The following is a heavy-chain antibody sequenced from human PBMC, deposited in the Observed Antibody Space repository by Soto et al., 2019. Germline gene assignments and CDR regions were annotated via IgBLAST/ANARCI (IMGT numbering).Heavy chain of an antibody. Sequence: ASVKVSCKASGYTFTSYGISWVRQAPGQGLEWMGWISAYNGNTNYAQKLQGRVTMTTDTSTSTAYMELRSLRSDDTAVYYCARDPQWGIFGGVIVMDYWGQGTLVTVSS. J-gene: IGHJ4*02. CDR3: ARDPQWGIFGGVIVMDY. D-gene: IGHD3-16*02. CDR2: ISAYNGNT. V-gene: IGHV1-18*01. CDR1: GYTFTSYG.